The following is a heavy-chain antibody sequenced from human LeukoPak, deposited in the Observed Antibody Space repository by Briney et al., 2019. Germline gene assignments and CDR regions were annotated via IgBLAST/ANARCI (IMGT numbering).Heavy chain of an antibody. V-gene: IGHV3-23*01. D-gene: IGHD1-26*01. Sequence: GGSLRLSCAASGFTFSSYAMSWVRQAPGKGLEWVSVITYSGGSAYYADSVKGRFTISRDNSKNTLYLQMNSLRAEDTAVYYCAKERGGASFFYGMDVWGQGTTVTVSS. CDR2: ITYSGGSA. J-gene: IGHJ6*02. CDR3: AKERGGASFFYGMDV. CDR1: GFTFSSYA.